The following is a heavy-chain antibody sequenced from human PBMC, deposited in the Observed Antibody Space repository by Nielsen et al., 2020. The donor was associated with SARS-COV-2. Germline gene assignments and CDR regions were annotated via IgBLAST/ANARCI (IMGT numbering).Heavy chain of an antibody. Sequence: SETLSLTCTVSGGSISSSSYYWSWIRQPPGKGLEWIGEINHSGSTNYNPSLKSRVTISVDTSKNQFSLKLSSVTAADTAVYYCARGPPTNSRPPFDYWGQGTLVTVSS. CDR3: ARGPPTNSRPPFDY. V-gene: IGHV4-39*07. CDR1: GGSISSSSYY. D-gene: IGHD5-18*01. CDR2: INHSGST. J-gene: IGHJ4*02.